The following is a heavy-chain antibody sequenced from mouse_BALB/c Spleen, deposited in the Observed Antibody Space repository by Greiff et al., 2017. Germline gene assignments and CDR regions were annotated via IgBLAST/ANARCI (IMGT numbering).Heavy chain of an antibody. CDR3: APRGDYDAMDY. Sequence: EVQLQQSGAELVKPGASVKLSCTASGFNIKDTYMHWVKQRPEQCLEWIGRIDPANGNTKYDPKFQGKATITADTSSNTAYLQLSSLTSEDTAVYYCAPRGDYDAMDYWGQGTSVTVSS. V-gene: IGHV14-3*02. J-gene: IGHJ4*01. CDR2: IDPANGNT. CDR1: GFNIKDTY.